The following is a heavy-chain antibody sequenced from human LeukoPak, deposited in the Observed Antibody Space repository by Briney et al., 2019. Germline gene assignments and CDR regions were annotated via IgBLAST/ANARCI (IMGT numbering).Heavy chain of an antibody. J-gene: IGHJ4*02. Sequence: ASVKVSCKASGYTFTSYGISWVRQAPGQGLEWMGWISAYNGNTNYAQKLQGRVTMTIDTSTSTAYMELRSLRSDDTAVYYCARDVYSSGWYPCDYWGQGTLVTVSS. D-gene: IGHD6-19*01. CDR3: ARDVYSSGWYPCDY. CDR2: ISAYNGNT. V-gene: IGHV1-18*01. CDR1: GYTFTSYG.